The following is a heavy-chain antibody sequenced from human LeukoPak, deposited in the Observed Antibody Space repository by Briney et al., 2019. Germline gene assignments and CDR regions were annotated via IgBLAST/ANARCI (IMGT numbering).Heavy chain of an antibody. CDR2: ISYDGNNK. Sequence: GGSLRLSCAASGFSFSGYAMHWVRQAPGKGLEWVAVISYDGNNKYYADSVKGRFTISRNNSKNTLYLQMNSLRAEDTAVYYCARAGYSSIWYGNYFDYWGQGALVTVSS. D-gene: IGHD6-13*01. CDR3: ARAGYSSIWYGNYFDY. J-gene: IGHJ4*02. V-gene: IGHV3-30-3*01. CDR1: GFSFSGYA.